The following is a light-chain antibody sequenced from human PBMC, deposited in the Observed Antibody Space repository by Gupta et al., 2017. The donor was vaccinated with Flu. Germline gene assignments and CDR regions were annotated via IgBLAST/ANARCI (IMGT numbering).Light chain of an antibody. CDR2: RAS. J-gene: IGKJ2*01. Sequence: DIQMTQSPSTLSASVGDRVTITCRASQSIDSYLAWYQQKPGKAPNLLIYRASTLQSGVPSRFSGSGSRTEFTLTISSLQPDDFATYYCQQYSSYSYTFGQGTKVEIK. V-gene: IGKV1-5*03. CDR3: QQYSSYSYT. CDR1: QSIDSY.